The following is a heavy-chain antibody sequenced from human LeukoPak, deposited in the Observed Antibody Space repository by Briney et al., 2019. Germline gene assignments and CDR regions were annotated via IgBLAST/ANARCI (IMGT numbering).Heavy chain of an antibody. J-gene: IGHJ4*02. CDR1: GFTFRMYA. V-gene: IGHV3-23*01. CDR2: IIYIGDGT. D-gene: IGHD6-13*01. Sequence: GGSLTLSRAASGFTFRMYAMRWVRPPPGKGLEWGSGIIYIGDGTYYAEAVTGQFTISRDNSKITVFLQMNSLRPTHTAKYYCAKDKAPGSWHTASDFSGEGTLVTLSP. CDR3: AKDKAPGSWHTASDF.